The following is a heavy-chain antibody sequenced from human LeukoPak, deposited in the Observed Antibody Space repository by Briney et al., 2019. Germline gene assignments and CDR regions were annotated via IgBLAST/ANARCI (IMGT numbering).Heavy chain of an antibody. Sequence: PGGSLRLSCAASGFTFSSYWMHWVRQAPGKGLVWVSRINSDGSSTSYADSVKGRFTISRDNAKNSLYLQMNSLRAEDTAVYYCARGKGSYAFDIWGQGTMVTVSS. CDR1: GFTFSSYW. J-gene: IGHJ3*02. D-gene: IGHD3-10*01. CDR2: INSDGSST. V-gene: IGHV3-74*01. CDR3: ARGKGSYAFDI.